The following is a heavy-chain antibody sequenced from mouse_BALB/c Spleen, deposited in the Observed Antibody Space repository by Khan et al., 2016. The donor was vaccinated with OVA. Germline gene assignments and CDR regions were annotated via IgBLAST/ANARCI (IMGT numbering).Heavy chain of an antibody. D-gene: IGHD2-3*01. J-gene: IGHJ2*01. V-gene: IGHV1S137*01. Sequence: QVQLQQSGPELVRPGVSVKISCKGSGYTFTDYAVHWMKQSHAKSLEWIGIISTYSGNTNYNQKFKGKATMTVDKSSSTAYMELARLTSDDSAIYYGARPAYDAYYDYWGQGTTLTVSS. CDR1: GYTFTDYA. CDR2: ISTYSGNT. CDR3: ARPAYDAYYDY.